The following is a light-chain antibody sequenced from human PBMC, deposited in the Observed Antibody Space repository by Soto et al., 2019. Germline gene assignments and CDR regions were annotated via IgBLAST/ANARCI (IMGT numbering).Light chain of an antibody. CDR1: QSVRSTY. Sequence: EIVLTQSPGILSLFPGERATLSCRASQSVRSTYLAWYQQKPGQAPSLLIHGASSRATGIPDRFSGSGSGTDFTLTISRLEPEDFAVYYCQYYSSSLSITFGQGTRLDIK. J-gene: IGKJ5*01. V-gene: IGKV3-20*01. CDR2: GAS. CDR3: QYYSSSLSIT.